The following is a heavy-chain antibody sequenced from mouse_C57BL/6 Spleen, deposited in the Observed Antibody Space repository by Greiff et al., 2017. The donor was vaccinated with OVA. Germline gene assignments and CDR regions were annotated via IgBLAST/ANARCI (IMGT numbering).Heavy chain of an antibody. CDR1: GYTFTSYW. CDR2: IYPGSGST. Sequence: QVQLQQPGAELVKPGASVKMSCKASGYTFTSYWITWVKQRPGQGLEWIGDIYPGSGSTNYNEKFKSKATLTVDTSSSTAYMQLSSLTSEDSAVYYCARSYGSSTPWDFDVWGTGTTVTVSS. D-gene: IGHD1-1*01. J-gene: IGHJ1*03. CDR3: ARSYGSSTPWDFDV. V-gene: IGHV1-55*01.